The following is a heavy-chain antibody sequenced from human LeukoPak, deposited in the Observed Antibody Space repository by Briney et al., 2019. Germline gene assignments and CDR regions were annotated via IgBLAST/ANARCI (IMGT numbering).Heavy chain of an antibody. J-gene: IGHJ5*02. CDR2: INPSGSST. CDR1: GYTFTDYY. D-gene: IGHD1-26*01. V-gene: IGHV1-46*01. CDR3: ARDNSVGDVAWWFDP. Sequence: ASVKVSCKASGYTFTDYYMHWARQAPGQGLEWLGLINPSGSSTLYAQKFQGRVTMTRDMSTTTDYMELSSLRSEDTAVYYCARDNSVGDVAWWFDPWGQGTLVTVSS.